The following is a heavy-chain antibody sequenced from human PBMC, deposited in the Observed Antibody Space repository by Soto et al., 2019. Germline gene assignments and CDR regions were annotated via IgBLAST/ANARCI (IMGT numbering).Heavy chain of an antibody. D-gene: IGHD2-15*01. CDR2: ISYDGSNK. CDR1: GFTFSSYG. J-gene: IGHJ4*02. Sequence: QVQLVESGGGVVQPGRSLRLSCAASGFTFSSYGMHWVRQAPGKGLEWVAVISYDGSNKYYADSVKGRFTISRDNSKNTLYLQMNSLRAEDTAVYYCAKEVYCSGGSCYSDSWGQGPLVTVSS. V-gene: IGHV3-30*18. CDR3: AKEVYCSGGSCYSDS.